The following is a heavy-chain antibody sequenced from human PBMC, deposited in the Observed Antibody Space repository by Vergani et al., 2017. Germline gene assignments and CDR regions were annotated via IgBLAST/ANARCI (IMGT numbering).Heavy chain of an antibody. Sequence: QVQLQESGPGLVKPSQTLSLTCSVSGGAVNSGSNFWTWIRQPAGKGLEWIGRTSTDGSTNYNPSLKSRVTISVDTSKNQFSLKLSSVTAADTAVYYCARGARVGYCSGGSCYGLGYWGQGTLVTVSS. CDR3: ARGARVGYCSGGSCYGLGY. J-gene: IGHJ4*02. V-gene: IGHV4-61*02. D-gene: IGHD2-15*01. CDR2: TSTDGST. CDR1: GGAVNSGSNF.